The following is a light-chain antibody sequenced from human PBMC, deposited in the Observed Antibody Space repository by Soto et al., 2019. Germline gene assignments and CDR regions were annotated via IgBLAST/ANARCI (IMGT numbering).Light chain of an antibody. CDR2: DAT. J-gene: IGKJ1*01. V-gene: IGKV1-5*01. CDR3: QQYHDSST. CDR1: ETINNW. Sequence: DIQMTQSPSTLSASVGDRVTITCRASETINNWLVWYQQKPGKAPNILIYDATSLESGVPPRFSGSRSGTEFTLTITRLQPDDFATYYCQQYHDSSTFGQGTNVEVK.